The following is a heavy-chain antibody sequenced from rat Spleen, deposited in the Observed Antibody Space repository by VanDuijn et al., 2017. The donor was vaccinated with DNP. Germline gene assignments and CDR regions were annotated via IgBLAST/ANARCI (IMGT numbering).Heavy chain of an antibody. Sequence: EVQLVESGGGLVQPGRSLKLSCAVSGITFSYHNMAWVRQAPKKGLEWVAYISRGSDTTYYGDSVRGRFIISRDNAKSTLYLQMDSLKSEDTATYYCTTDRNWEPPYYWYFDFWGPGTMVTVSS. CDR1: GITFSYHN. CDR3: TTDRNWEPPYYWYFDF. D-gene: IGHD5-1*01. J-gene: IGHJ1*01. CDR2: ISRGSDTT. V-gene: IGHV5-27*01.